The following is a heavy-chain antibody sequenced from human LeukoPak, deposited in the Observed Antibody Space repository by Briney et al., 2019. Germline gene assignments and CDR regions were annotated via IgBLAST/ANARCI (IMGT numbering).Heavy chain of an antibody. J-gene: IGHJ4*02. CDR2: ISSSDSTI. CDR3: ANRFDY. V-gene: IGHV3-48*03. CDR1: GFTFSSYE. Sequence: GGSPRLSCAASGFTFSSYEMNWVRQAPGKGLEWVSYISSSDSTIYYADSVKGRFTISRDNAKNSLYLQMNSLRAEDTAVYYCANRFDYWGQGTLVTVSS.